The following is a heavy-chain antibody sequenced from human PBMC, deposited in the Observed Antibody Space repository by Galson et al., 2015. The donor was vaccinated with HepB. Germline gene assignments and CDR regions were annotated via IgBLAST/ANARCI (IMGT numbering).Heavy chain of an antibody. V-gene: IGHV3-11*06. D-gene: IGHD4-17*01. CDR2: ISASSTYT. Sequence: SLRLSCAASGFSFSDYYMNWIRQAPGKGLEWISYISASSTYTTYADSVKGRFTISRDNAKNSLYLQMNSLRAEDTAVYYCARDGDYISYHPHWFDPWGQGTLVTVSS. CDR1: GFSFSDYY. J-gene: IGHJ5*02. CDR3: ARDGDYISYHPHWFDP.